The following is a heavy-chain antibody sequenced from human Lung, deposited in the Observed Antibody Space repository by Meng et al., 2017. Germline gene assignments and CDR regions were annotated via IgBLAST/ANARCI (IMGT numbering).Heavy chain of an antibody. CDR3: VSERSGGSFDY. Sequence: QVQVVQSGAEGKEPGAAVQVSCKASGYTFTTYGLSWVRQAPGQGLEWMGWISAYNGNTKYAQKVQGRVTMTRDTSTTTAYMELRNLRSDDTAVYYCVSERSGGSFDYWGQGTLVTVSS. CDR1: GYTFTTYG. V-gene: IGHV1-18*01. J-gene: IGHJ4*02. CDR2: ISAYNGNT. D-gene: IGHD6-25*01.